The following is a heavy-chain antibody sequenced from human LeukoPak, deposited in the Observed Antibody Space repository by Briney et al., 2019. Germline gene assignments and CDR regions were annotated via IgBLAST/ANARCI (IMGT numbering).Heavy chain of an antibody. J-gene: IGHJ4*02. D-gene: IGHD3-10*01. V-gene: IGHV1-18*01. Sequence: ASVKVSCKASGYTFTSYGISWVRQAPGQGLEWMGWISAYNGNTNYAQKLQGRVAMTTDTSTSTAYMELRSLRSVDTAVYYCARVQLGSGSYYSTDYWGQGTLVTVSS. CDR2: ISAYNGNT. CDR1: GYTFTSYG. CDR3: ARVQLGSGSYYSTDY.